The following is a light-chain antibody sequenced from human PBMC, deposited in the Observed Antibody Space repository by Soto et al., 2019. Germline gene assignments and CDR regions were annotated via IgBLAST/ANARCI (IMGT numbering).Light chain of an antibody. CDR3: QQYNSYRMYT. CDR2: KAS. J-gene: IGKJ2*01. Sequence: DIQMTQSPSTLSASVGDRVTITCRASQSINSWLAWYQQKPGKAPKLLIYKASSLESGVPSRFSASGSGTEFTLTISSLQPDDFATYYCQQYNSYRMYTLGQGTKLEIK. V-gene: IGKV1-5*03. CDR1: QSINSW.